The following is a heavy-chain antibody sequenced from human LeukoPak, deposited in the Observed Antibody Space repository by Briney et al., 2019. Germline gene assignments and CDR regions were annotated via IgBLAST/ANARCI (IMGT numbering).Heavy chain of an antibody. CDR2: IYTSGST. D-gene: IGHD2-15*01. CDR3: ERGRVVVVVAANQGSAFDI. J-gene: IGHJ3*02. CDR1: GGSISSYY. V-gene: IGHV4-4*07. Sequence: SETLSLTCTVSGGSISSYYWSWIRQPAGKGLEWIGRIYTSGSTNYNPSLKSRVTMSVDTSKNQFSLKLSSVTAADTAVYYCERGRVVVVVAANQGSAFDIWGQGTMVTVSS.